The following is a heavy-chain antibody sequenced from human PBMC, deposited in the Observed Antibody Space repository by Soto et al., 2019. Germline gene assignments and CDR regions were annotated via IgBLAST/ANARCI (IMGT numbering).Heavy chain of an antibody. CDR3: ATWDY. Sequence: QVQLQESGPGLVKPSQTLSLTCTVSGDSINSGDYNWNWIRQHPGKGLEWIGYIYLSGTIHYNPSLQSRVSISVDTSKYQFSLELRSVTAADTAVYYCATWDYWGQGNLVTVSS. J-gene: IGHJ4*02. CDR1: GDSINSGDYN. CDR2: IYLSGTI. V-gene: IGHV4-31*03.